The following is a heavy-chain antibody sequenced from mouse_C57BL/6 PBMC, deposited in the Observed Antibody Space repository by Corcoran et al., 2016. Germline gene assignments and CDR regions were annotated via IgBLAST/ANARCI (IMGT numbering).Heavy chain of an antibody. Sequence: QVQLQQSGPELVKPGASVKISCKASGYTFTDYYINWVKQRPGQGLEWIGWIFPGSGSTYYNEKFKGKATLTVDKSSSTAYMLLSSLTSEDSAVYFCARRAGIYYDYLYYFDYWGQGTTLTVSS. J-gene: IGHJ2*01. CDR3: ARRAGIYYDYLYYFDY. V-gene: IGHV1-75*01. D-gene: IGHD2-4*01. CDR1: GYTFTDYY. CDR2: IFPGSGST.